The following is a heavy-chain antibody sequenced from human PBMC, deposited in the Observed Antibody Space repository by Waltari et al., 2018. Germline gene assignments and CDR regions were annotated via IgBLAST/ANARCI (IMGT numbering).Heavy chain of an antibody. CDR2: MSYDVINK. J-gene: IGHJ6*03. CDR1: GFTFSNYV. CDR3: ARGGSVSVFRYMDV. V-gene: IGHV3-30*03. Sequence: QGQLVESGGGVVQPGRSLTLSCTASGFTFSNYVMHWVRQAPGQGPYWVAFMSYDVINKYYADSVRGRFTISRDNSKNTLYLQMNDLRTEDTALYSCARGGSVSVFRYMDVWGKGTTVTVS. D-gene: IGHD2-15*01.